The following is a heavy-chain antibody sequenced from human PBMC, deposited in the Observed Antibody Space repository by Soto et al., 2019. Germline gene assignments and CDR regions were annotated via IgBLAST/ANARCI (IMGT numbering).Heavy chain of an antibody. CDR1: GYKLGNYW. CDR2: ISPGDSDT. D-gene: IGHD3-16*01. CDR3: ARRMGPSIGGLDP. V-gene: IGHV5-51*01. J-gene: IGHJ5*02. Sequence: PGESLKISCEGSGYKLGNYWIGWVRQTPGKGLEWMGIISPGDSDTVYHPSFHGQATMSVDKYSNTAYLQWSSLQTSDTGIYYCARRMGPSIGGLDPWGQGTQVTVSS.